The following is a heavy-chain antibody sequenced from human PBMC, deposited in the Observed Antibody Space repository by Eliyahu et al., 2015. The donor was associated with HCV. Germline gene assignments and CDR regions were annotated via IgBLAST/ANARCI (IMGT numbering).Heavy chain of an antibody. D-gene: IGHD3-10*01. Sequence: QVQLQESGPGLVKPSQTLSLTCTVSGGSISSGSYYWSWIRQPAGKGLEWIGRIYTSGSTNYXPSLKSRVTISVDTSKNQFSLKLSSVTAADTAVYYCARSGLLWFGSYYYGMDVWGQGTTVTVSS. J-gene: IGHJ6*02. CDR2: IYTSGST. CDR3: ARSGLLWFGSYYYGMDV. V-gene: IGHV4-61*02. CDR1: GGSISSGSYY.